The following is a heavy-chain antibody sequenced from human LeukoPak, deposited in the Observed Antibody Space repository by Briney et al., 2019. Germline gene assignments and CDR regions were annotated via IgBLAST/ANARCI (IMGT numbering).Heavy chain of an antibody. CDR2: IRYDGSNK. J-gene: IGHJ3*02. V-gene: IGHV3-30*02. Sequence: GGSLRLSCAASGFTFSSYGMHWVRQAPGKGLEWVAFIRYDGSNKYYADSVKGRFTISRDNSKNTLYLQMNSLRAEDTAVYYCARDDYSNLRQGEGAFDIWGQGTMVTVSS. CDR1: GFTFSSYG. D-gene: IGHD4-11*01. CDR3: ARDDYSNLRQGEGAFDI.